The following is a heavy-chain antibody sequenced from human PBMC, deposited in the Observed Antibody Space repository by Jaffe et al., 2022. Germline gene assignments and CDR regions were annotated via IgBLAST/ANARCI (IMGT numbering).Heavy chain of an antibody. CDR1: GFTFANYG. V-gene: IGHV3-20*01. J-gene: IGHJ6*03. CDR3: TRDPPGFSSGWIMGV. CDR2: INWNSGST. D-gene: IGHD6-19*01. Sequence: EVQLVESGGGVVRPGGSLRLSCTGSGFTFANYGMIWVRQTPGKGLEWVAGINWNSGSTGYADSVKGRFTIFRDNAKNSLYLQMNSLRAEDTALYHCTRDPPGFSSGWIMGVWGKGTTVTVSS.